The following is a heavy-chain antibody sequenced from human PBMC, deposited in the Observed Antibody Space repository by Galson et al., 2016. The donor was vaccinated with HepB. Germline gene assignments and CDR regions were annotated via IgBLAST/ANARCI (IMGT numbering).Heavy chain of an antibody. CDR2: IYPGDSDT. J-gene: IGHJ4*02. CDR3: AAFPTGYSNAWALDY. V-gene: IGHV5-51*01. D-gene: IGHD6-19*01. CDR1: GYTFTSCW. Sequence: QSGAEVKRPGESLKISCKGSGYTFTSCWIGWVRQMPGKGLEWMGIIYPGDSDTRYSPSFQGQVTIPADKSLSAAYLQWTSLKASDTAMYYCAAFPTGYSNAWALDYWGQGTLVTVSS.